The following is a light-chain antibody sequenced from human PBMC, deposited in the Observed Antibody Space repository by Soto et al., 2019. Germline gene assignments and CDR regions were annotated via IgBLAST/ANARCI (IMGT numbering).Light chain of an antibody. Sequence: DIQMTQSPPTLSASVGDRVTITCRASQSIDRWLAWYQQKPGKGPKILVYKASTLQSGVPSRFSGSGSGTEFTLTISNLQPDDFANYYCQQYDSYPLAFGGGTKVEIK. CDR1: QSIDRW. J-gene: IGKJ4*01. CDR2: KAS. V-gene: IGKV1-5*03. CDR3: QQYDSYPLA.